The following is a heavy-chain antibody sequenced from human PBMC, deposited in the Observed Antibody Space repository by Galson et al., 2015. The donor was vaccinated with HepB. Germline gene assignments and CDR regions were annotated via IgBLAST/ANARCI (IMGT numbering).Heavy chain of an antibody. CDR2: IIPIFGTA. CDR3: ARVPFTAGDYGSGSYVYYYGMDV. Sequence: SVKVSCKASGGTFSSYAISWVRQAPGQGLEWMGGIIPIFGTANYAQKFQGRVTITADESTSTAYMELSSLRSEDTAVYYCARVPFTAGDYGSGSYVYYYGMDVWGQGTTVTVSS. V-gene: IGHV1-69*13. CDR1: GGTFSSYA. D-gene: IGHD3-10*01. J-gene: IGHJ6*02.